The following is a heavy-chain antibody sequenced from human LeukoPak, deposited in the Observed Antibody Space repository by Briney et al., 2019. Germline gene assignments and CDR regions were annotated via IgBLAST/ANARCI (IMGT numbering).Heavy chain of an antibody. V-gene: IGHV3-23*01. D-gene: IGHD3-22*01. CDR1: GSTFSSHA. CDR3: AKGSGYYPEYFQH. CDR2: ISCSGGST. J-gene: IGHJ1*01. Sequence: GGSLRLSCAVSGSTFSSHAMSWVSQAPGKGLEWVSAISCSGGSTYYADSVKGRFTISRDNSKNTLYLQMNSLRAEDTAVYYCAKGSGYYPEYFQHWGQGTLVTVSS.